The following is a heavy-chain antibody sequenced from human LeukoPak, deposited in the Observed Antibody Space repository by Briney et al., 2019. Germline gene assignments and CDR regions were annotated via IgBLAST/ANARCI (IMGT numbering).Heavy chain of an antibody. D-gene: IGHD6-13*01. CDR2: ISGSGGST. J-gene: IGHJ1*01. V-gene: IGHV3-23*01. Sequence: GRSLRLSCAASGFTFSSYAMSWVRQAPGKGLEWVSAISGSGGSTYYADSVKGRFTISRDNSKNTLYLQMNSLRAEDTAVYYCAKGPQQLTPAEYFQHWGQGTLVTVSS. CDR3: AKGPQQLTPAEYFQH. CDR1: GFTFSSYA.